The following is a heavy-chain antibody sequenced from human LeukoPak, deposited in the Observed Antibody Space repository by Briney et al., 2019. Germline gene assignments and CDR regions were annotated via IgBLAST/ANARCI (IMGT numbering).Heavy chain of an antibody. CDR1: GFTFSDYY. CDR2: ISSSSSYT. Sequence: PGGSLRLSCAASGFTFSDYYMSWIRQAPGKGLEWVSYISSSSSYTNYADSVKGRFTISRDNAKNSLYLQMNSLRAEDTAVYYCARGSMVRGIYYFDYWGQGTLVTVSS. V-gene: IGHV3-11*05. D-gene: IGHD3-10*01. J-gene: IGHJ4*02. CDR3: ARGSMVRGIYYFDY.